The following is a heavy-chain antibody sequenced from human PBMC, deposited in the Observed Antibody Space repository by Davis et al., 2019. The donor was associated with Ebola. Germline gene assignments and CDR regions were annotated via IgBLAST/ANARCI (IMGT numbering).Heavy chain of an antibody. CDR3: VKDVMTSWVMPDAFET. V-gene: IGHV3-23*01. J-gene: IGHJ6*02. Sequence: GESLKISCAASGFTFDNYAMSWVRQAPGRGLEWISTISGTGASIYYSDSVKGRFTISRDDPKNMVYLQMNSLRAEDTAIYFCVKDVMTSWVMPDAFETWGQGTTVTVSS. D-gene: IGHD3-16*01. CDR2: ISGTGASI. CDR1: GFTFDNYA.